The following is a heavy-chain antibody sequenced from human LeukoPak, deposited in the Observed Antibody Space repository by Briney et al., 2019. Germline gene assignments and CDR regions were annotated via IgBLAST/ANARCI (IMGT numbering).Heavy chain of an antibody. CDR3: AGHGRIRSYFDY. V-gene: IGHV1-18*04. CDR1: GYAFTSYG. D-gene: IGHD1-26*01. CDR2: ISAYNDNT. J-gene: IGHJ4*02. Sequence: ASVKVSCKASGYAFTSYGISLVRQAPGPGREWMGWISAYNDNTNYAQKLQGRVTITTDTSTSTANMELRSLRSDATAVYYCAGHGRIRSYFDYWGQGTLVTVSS.